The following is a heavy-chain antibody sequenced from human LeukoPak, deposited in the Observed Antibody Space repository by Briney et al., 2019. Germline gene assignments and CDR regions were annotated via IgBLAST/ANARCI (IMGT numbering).Heavy chain of an antibody. D-gene: IGHD3-3*01. V-gene: IGHV3-23*01. CDR2: ISGSGGST. J-gene: IGHJ3*01. Sequence: PGGSLRLSCAASGFTFSSYAMSWVRQAPGKGLEWVSAISGSGGSTYYADSVKGRFTISRDNSKNTLYLQMNSLRAEDTAIYHCAKDTGSGWGVVISGPALDVWGQGTMATVSS. CDR1: GFTFSSYA. CDR3: AKDTGSGWGVVISGPALDV.